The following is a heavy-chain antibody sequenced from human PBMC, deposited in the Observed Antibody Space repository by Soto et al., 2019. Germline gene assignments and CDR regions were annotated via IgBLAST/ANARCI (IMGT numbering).Heavy chain of an antibody. CDR3: AREIVVVPAAMAPDY. CDR2: ISAYNGNT. D-gene: IGHD2-2*01. CDR1: GYTFTSYG. Sequence: QVQLVQPGAEVKKPGASVKVSCKASGYTFTSYGINWVRQAPGQGLEWMGWISAYNGNTNYAQKLQGRVTMTTDTTTSTAYMELRGLRSDGTAVYYCAREIVVVPAAMAPDYWGQGTLVTVSS. V-gene: IGHV1-18*01. J-gene: IGHJ4*02.